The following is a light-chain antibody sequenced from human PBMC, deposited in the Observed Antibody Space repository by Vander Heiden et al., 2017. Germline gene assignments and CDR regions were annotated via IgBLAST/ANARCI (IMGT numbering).Light chain of an antibody. CDR3: QQDNSYVLT. J-gene: IGKJ4*01. CDR1: QSISSW. Sequence: DIRMTQSPSTLSASVGDRVTITCRASQSISSWLAWYQQKPGKAPKLLIYKASSLESGVPSRFSGSGSGTEFTLTISSLQPDDFATYYCQQDNSYVLTFGGGTKVEIK. V-gene: IGKV1-5*03. CDR2: KAS.